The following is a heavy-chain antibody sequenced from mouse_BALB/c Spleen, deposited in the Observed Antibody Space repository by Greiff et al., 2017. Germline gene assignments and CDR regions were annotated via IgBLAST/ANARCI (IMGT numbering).Heavy chain of an antibody. CDR1: GYTFTNYW. CDR2: IYPGGGYT. CDR3: ARGDGYFLYAMDY. V-gene: IGHV1-63*02. D-gene: IGHD2-3*01. Sequence: QVQLQQSGAELVRPGTSVKISCKASGYTFTNYWLGWVKQRPGHGLEWIGDIYPGGGYTNYNEKFKGKATLTADTSSSTAYMQLSSLTSEDSAVYFCARGDGYFLYAMDYWGQGTSVTVSS. J-gene: IGHJ4*01.